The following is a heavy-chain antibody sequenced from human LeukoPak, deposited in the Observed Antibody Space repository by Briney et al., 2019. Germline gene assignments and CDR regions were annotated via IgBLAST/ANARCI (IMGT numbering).Heavy chain of an antibody. D-gene: IGHD1-26*01. CDR2: INHSGST. CDR3: ARGRDGSSYYFDY. CDR1: GGSFSGYY. Sequence: SETLSLTCAVYGGSFSGYYWSWIRQPPGKGLEWIGEINHSGSTNYNPSLKSRLTISVDTSKNQFSLKLSSVTAADTAVYYCARGRDGSSYYFDYWGQGTLVTVSS. J-gene: IGHJ4*02. V-gene: IGHV4-34*01.